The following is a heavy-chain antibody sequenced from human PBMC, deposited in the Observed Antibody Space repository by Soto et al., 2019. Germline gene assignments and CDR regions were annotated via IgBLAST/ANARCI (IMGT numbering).Heavy chain of an antibody. D-gene: IGHD2-21*01. V-gene: IGHV4-59*01. CDR3: ARRAVVAVTGSLDNWLDP. J-gene: IGHJ5*02. Sequence: PSETLSLTCAVYGGSFSGYSWNWLRQPPGKALEWIGYVYSSGSTNYNPSLKSRVTISVDTSRNQFSLKVNSVTAADTAVYYCARRAVVAVTGSLDNWLDPWGQGILVTVSS. CDR1: GGSFSGYS. CDR2: VYSSGST.